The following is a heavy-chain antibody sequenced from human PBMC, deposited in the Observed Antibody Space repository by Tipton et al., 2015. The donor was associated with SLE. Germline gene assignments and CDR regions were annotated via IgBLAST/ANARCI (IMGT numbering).Heavy chain of an antibody. CDR2: ISSGGSNE. Sequence: SLRLSCAASGFTFTSYAMHWVRQAPGKGLEWVAVISSGGSNEYYADSVKGRFTISRDDSRNSLFLQMNSLSGEDTAVYYCAKADRGSAFGVPWDYWGQGTLVTVSS. D-gene: IGHD3-3*01. CDR3: AKADRGSAFGVPWDY. V-gene: IGHV3-30*04. CDR1: GFTFTSYA. J-gene: IGHJ4*02.